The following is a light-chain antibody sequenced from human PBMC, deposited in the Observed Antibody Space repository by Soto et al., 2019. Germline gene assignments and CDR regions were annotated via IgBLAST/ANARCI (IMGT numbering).Light chain of an antibody. Sequence: EIVLTQSPGTLSFSPGERATPSCRASQSVSSSYLAWYQQKPGQAPRLLIYGASSRATGIPDRFSGSGSGTDFTLTISRLEPEDFAVYYCQQYGSSPQITFGGGTKV. V-gene: IGKV3-20*01. J-gene: IGKJ4*01. CDR3: QQYGSSPQIT. CDR2: GAS. CDR1: QSVSSSY.